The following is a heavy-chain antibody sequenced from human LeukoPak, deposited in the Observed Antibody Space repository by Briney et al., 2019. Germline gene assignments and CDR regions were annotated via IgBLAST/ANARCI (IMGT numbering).Heavy chain of an antibody. Sequence: GGSLRLSCAASGFSFSSFWMSWVRQAPGKGLEWVANIKRDGSEKYYADSVKGRFTISRDNAKNSLYLQMNNLRVDDTAVYYCARDGTIFGVIIRYWGQGTLVTVSS. CDR2: IKRDGSEK. CDR1: GFSFSSFW. D-gene: IGHD3-3*01. J-gene: IGHJ4*02. V-gene: IGHV3-7*01. CDR3: ARDGTIFGVIIRY.